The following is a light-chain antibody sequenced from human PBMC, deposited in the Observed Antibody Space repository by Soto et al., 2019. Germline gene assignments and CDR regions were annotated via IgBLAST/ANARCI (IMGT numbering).Light chain of an antibody. CDR2: NVN. CDR3: SSFTSSSTRV. CDR1: SSDVGGYNY. Sequence: QCVLTQPASVSGSPGQPITISCTGTSSDVGGYNYVSWYQQHPGKAPKLMIYNVNNRPSGVSNRFSGSKSGDTASLTISGLQAEDEADYYCSSFTSSSTRVFGTGTKVTVL. V-gene: IGLV2-14*01. J-gene: IGLJ1*01.